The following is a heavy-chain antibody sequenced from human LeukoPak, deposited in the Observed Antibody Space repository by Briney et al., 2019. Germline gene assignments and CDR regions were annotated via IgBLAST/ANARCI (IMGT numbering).Heavy chain of an antibody. V-gene: IGHV3-30*02. D-gene: IGHD6-19*01. Sequence: PGGSLRLSCAASGFIFSSYGMHWVRQAPGKGLEWVAFIRYDGSNKYYADSVKGRFTISRDNSKKTPYLQMNSLRAEDTAVYYCARGDNSGPDYYYYMDVWGKGTTVTISS. CDR2: IRYDGSNK. J-gene: IGHJ6*03. CDR3: ARGDNSGPDYYYYMDV. CDR1: GFIFSSYG.